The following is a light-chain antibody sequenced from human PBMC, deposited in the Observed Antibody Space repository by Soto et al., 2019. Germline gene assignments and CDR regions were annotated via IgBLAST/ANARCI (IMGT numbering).Light chain of an antibody. Sequence: DIQMTQSPSTLSASVGDRVTITCRASQSISSWLAWYQQKPGNAPNLLIYDASSLESGVPSRFSGSGSGTEFTLTISSLQPDDFATYFCQQYDSYWTVGQGTKVDIK. J-gene: IGKJ1*01. CDR3: QQYDSYWT. CDR1: QSISSW. CDR2: DAS. V-gene: IGKV1-5*01.